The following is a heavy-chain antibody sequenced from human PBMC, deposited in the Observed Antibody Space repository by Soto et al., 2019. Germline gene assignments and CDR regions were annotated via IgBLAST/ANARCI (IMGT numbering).Heavy chain of an antibody. CDR2: IYYSGTT. V-gene: IGHV4-39*02. CDR1: GGSISSSSYY. CDR3: ARNLPPDTAMTHFDY. J-gene: IGHJ4*02. D-gene: IGHD5-18*01. Sequence: PXATLSLTFAVSGGSISSSSYYWGGLRQPPGKGLEWIGSIYYSGTTYYNPSLKSRVTISVDTSKNHFSLKLNSVTAADTAVYYFARNLPPDTAMTHFDYWGQGTLVTVSS.